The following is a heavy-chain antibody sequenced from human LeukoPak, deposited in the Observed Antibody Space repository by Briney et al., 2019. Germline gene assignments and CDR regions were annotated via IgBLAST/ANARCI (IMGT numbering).Heavy chain of an antibody. CDR2: ISGSGGST. D-gene: IGHD4-17*01. CDR1: GFSFSSYA. Sequence: PGGSLRLSCAASGFSFSSYAMSWVRQAPGKGLEWVSAISGSGGSTYYADPVKGRFTISRDNSKNTLYLQMNSLRAEDTAVYYCAKDPGYGDYSFDYWGQGTLVTVSS. V-gene: IGHV3-23*01. J-gene: IGHJ4*02. CDR3: AKDPGYGDYSFDY.